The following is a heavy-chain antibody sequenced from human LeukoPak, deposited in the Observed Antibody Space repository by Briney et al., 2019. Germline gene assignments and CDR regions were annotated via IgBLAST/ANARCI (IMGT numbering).Heavy chain of an antibody. V-gene: IGHV1-18*01. CDR3: ARGLRILWFGEFAY. J-gene: IGHJ4*02. D-gene: IGHD3-10*01. Sequence: ASVKVSCKASGYTFTSYGISWVRQAPGQGLEWMGWISAYNGNTNYAQKFQGRVTMTRNTSISTAYMELSSLRSEDTAMYYCARGLRILWFGEFAYWGQGTPVTVSS. CDR2: ISAYNGNT. CDR1: GYTFTSYG.